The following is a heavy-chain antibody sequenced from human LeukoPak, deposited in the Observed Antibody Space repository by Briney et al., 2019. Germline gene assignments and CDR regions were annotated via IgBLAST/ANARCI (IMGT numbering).Heavy chain of an antibody. CDR2: INSDGSST. D-gene: IGHD4-17*01. CDR3: TTGGTVTFDY. Sequence: GGSLRLSCAASGFTFSNYWMYWVRQTPGKGLVWVSRINSDGSSTSYADSVRGRFTISRDNAKNTLYLQMNSLRAEDTAVYYCTTGGTVTFDYWGQGTLVTVSS. CDR1: GFTFSNYW. V-gene: IGHV3-74*01. J-gene: IGHJ4*02.